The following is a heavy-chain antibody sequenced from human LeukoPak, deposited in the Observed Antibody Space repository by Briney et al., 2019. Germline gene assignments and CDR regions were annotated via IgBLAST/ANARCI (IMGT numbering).Heavy chain of an antibody. CDR2: IYYSGST. V-gene: IGHV4-39*01. CDR3: SGGSCYSSLVCWFDP. Sequence: SETLSLTCTVSGGSISSSSYYWGWIRQPPGKGLEWIGSIYYSGSTYYNPSLKSRVTISVDTSKNQFSLKLSSVTAADTAVCYCSGGSCYSSLVCWFDPWGQGTLVTVSS. CDR1: GGSISSSSYY. J-gene: IGHJ5*02. D-gene: IGHD2-15*01.